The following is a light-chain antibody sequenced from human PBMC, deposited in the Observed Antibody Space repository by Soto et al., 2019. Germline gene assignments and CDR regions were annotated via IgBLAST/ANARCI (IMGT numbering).Light chain of an antibody. CDR2: EVS. Sequence: QSALTQPASVSGSPGQSITISCTGTSSDVGGYNYVSWYQQHPDKAPKLMIYEVSNRPSGVSNRFSGSKSGNTASLTISGLQAEDEADYYCASYTTSSTPRVFGGGTKLTV. V-gene: IGLV2-14*01. CDR3: ASYTTSSTPRV. CDR1: SSDVGGYNY. J-gene: IGLJ3*02.